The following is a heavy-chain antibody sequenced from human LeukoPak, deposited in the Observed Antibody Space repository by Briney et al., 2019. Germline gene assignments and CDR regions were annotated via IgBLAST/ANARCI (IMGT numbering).Heavy chain of an antibody. CDR2: INHSGST. V-gene: IGHV4-34*01. Sequence: SETLSLTCAVYGGSFSGYYWSWIRQPPRKGLEWIGEINHSGSTNYNPSLKSRVTISVDTSKNQFSLKLSSVTAADTAVYYCARGRPDIVVVPAAGRYFDYWGQGTLVTVSS. CDR1: GGSFSGYY. CDR3: ARGRPDIVVVPAAGRYFDY. D-gene: IGHD2-2*01. J-gene: IGHJ4*02.